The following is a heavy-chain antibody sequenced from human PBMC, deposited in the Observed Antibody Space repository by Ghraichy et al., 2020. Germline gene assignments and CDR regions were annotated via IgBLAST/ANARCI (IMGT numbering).Heavy chain of an antibody. CDR3: TRARKLGKTYYFDY. Sequence: GGSLRLSCTASGFTFGDYAMSWVRQAPGKGLEWVGFIRSKAYGGTTEYAASVKGRFTISRDDSKSIAYLQMNSLKTEDTAVYYCTRARKLGKTYYFDYWGQGTLVTVSS. CDR1: GFTFGDYA. CDR2: IRSKAYGGTT. D-gene: IGHD7-27*01. J-gene: IGHJ4*02. V-gene: IGHV3-49*04.